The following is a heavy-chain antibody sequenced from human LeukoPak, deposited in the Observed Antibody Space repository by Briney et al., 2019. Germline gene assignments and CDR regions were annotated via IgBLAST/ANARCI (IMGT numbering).Heavy chain of an antibody. CDR3: ARDHLYYDYVWGSYRPYDAFDI. J-gene: IGHJ3*02. D-gene: IGHD3-16*02. Sequence: GGSLRLSCAASGFTFSSYWMSWVRQAPGKGLEWVANIKQDGSEKYYVGSVKGRFTISRDNAKNSLYLQMNSLRAEDTAVYYCARDHLYYDYVWGSYRPYDAFDIWGQGTMVTVSS. CDR2: IKQDGSEK. CDR1: GFTFSSYW. V-gene: IGHV3-7*01.